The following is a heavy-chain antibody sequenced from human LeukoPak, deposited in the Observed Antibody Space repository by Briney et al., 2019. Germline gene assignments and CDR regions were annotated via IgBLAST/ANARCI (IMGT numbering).Heavy chain of an antibody. V-gene: IGHV4-4*09. D-gene: IGHD3-10*01. Sequence: PSETLSLTCTVSGGSISSYYWSWIRQPPGKGLEWIGYIYTSGSTNYNPSLKSRVTISVDTSKNQFSLKLSSVTAADTAVYYCARATTGSGSYYKPASGYFQHWGQGTLVTVSS. CDR2: IYTSGST. CDR3: ARATTGSGSYYKPASGYFQH. CDR1: GGSISSYY. J-gene: IGHJ1*01.